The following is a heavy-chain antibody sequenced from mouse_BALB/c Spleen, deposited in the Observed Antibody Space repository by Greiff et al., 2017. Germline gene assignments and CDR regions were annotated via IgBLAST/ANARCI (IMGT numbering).Heavy chain of an antibody. V-gene: IGHV3-8*02. J-gene: IGHJ3*01. CDR2: ISYSGST. Sequence: EVKLQQSGPSLVKPSQTLSLTCSVTGDSITSGYWNWIRKFPGNKLEYMGYISYSGSTYYNPSLKSRISITRDTSKNQYYLQLNSVTTEDTATYYCASYYYGYCGFAYWGQGTLVTVSA. CDR3: ASYYYGYCGFAY. CDR1: GDSITSGY. D-gene: IGHD2-2*01.